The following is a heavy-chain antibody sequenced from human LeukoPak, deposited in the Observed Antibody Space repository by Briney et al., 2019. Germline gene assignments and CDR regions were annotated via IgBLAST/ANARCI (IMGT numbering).Heavy chain of an antibody. CDR1: GGSISSYY. CDR2: IYYSGST. J-gene: IGHJ3*02. CDR3: ARVGSYIVVVPAAVDAFDI. D-gene: IGHD2-2*01. Sequence: SETLSLTCTVSGGSISSYYRSWIRQPPGKGLEWIGYIYYSGSTNYNPSLKSRVTISVDTSKNQFSLKLSSVTAADTAVYYCARVGSYIVVVPAAVDAFDIWGQGTMVTVSS. V-gene: IGHV4-59*01.